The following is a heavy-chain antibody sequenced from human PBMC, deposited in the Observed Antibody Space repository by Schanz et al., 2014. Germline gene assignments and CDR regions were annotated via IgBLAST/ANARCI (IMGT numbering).Heavy chain of an antibody. J-gene: IGHJ4*02. CDR2: INHSGST. CDR3: ARGPDSTSADVTRGRRRYYFDY. D-gene: IGHD6-13*01. V-gene: IGHV4-34*01. CDR1: SGSFSGYY. Sequence: QVQLQQWGAGLLKPSETLSLSCAVYSGSFSGYYWSWIRQPPGKGLEWIGEINHSGSTNYNPSLKGRVTISVDTPKNQFSMKLGSVTAADTAVYYCARGPDSTSADVTRGRRRYYFDYWGQGTLVTVSS.